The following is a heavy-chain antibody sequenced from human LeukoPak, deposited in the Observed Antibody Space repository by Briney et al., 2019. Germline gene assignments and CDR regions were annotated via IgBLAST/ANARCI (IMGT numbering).Heavy chain of an antibody. CDR2: IIPILGIA. Sequence: SVKVSCKASGGTFSSYTISWVRQAPGQGLEWMGRIIPILGIANYAQKFQGRVTITADKSTSTAYMELSSLRSEDTAVYYCARESSSLHYFDYWGQEPWSPSPQ. J-gene: IGHJ4*01. V-gene: IGHV1-69*04. CDR3: ARESSSLHYFDY. CDR1: GGTFSSYT. D-gene: IGHD6-13*01.